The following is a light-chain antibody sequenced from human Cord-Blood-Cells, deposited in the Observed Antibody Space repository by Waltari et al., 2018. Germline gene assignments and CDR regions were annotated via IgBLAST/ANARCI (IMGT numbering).Light chain of an antibody. CDR1: QSISSW. Sequence: DLQITQPPSTLSASGGNRVTSTCRASQSISSWLAWYQQKPGKAPKLLIYDASSLESGVPSRFSGSGSGTEFTLTISSLQPDDFATYYCQQYNSYSRWTFGQGTKVEIK. CDR2: DAS. CDR3: QQYNSYSRWT. V-gene: IGKV1-5*01. J-gene: IGKJ1*01.